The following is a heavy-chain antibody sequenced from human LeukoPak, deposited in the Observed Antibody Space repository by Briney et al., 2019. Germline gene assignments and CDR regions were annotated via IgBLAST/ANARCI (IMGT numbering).Heavy chain of an antibody. CDR3: ARNGIAAAGTDYYGMDV. J-gene: IGHJ6*02. CDR1: GFTFSSYG. V-gene: IGHV3-33*01. Sequence: GGSLRLSCAASGFTFSSYGMHWVRQAPGKGLEWVAVIWYDGSNKYYADSVKGRFTISRDNSKNTLYLQMNSLRAEDTAVYYCARNGIAAAGTDYYGMDVWGQGTTVTVSS. CDR2: IWYDGSNK. D-gene: IGHD6-13*01.